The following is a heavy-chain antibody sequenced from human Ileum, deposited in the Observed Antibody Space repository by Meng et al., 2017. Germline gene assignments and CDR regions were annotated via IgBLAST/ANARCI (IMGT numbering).Heavy chain of an antibody. CDR3: ARHQYYYDSSGYYPHDAFDI. Sequence: GESLKISCKGSGYSFTSYWIGWVRQMPGKGLEWMGIIYPGDSDTRYSPSFQGQVTISADKSISTAYLQWSSLKASDTAMYYCARHQYYYDSSGYYPHDAFDIWGQGTMVTVSS. D-gene: IGHD3-22*01. CDR1: GYSFTSYW. CDR2: IYPGDSDT. J-gene: IGHJ3*02. V-gene: IGHV5-51*01.